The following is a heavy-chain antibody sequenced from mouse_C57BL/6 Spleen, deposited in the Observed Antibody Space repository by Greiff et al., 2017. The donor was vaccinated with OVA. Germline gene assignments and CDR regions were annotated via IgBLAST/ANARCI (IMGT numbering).Heavy chain of an antibody. D-gene: IGHD2-4*01. J-gene: IGHJ4*01. CDR2: IDPSDSYT. CDR3: ATSYDYDGYYAMDY. CDR1: GYTFTSYW. Sequence: QVQLQQPGAELVMPGASVKLSCKASGYTFTSYWMHWVKQRPGQGLEWIGEIDPSDSYTNYNQKFKGKSTLTVDQSSSTAYMQLNSLTSEDSAVYYCATSYDYDGYYAMDYWGQGTSVTVSS. V-gene: IGHV1-69*01.